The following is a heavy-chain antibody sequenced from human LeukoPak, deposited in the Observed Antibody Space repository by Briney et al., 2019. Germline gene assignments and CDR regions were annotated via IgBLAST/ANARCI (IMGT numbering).Heavy chain of an antibody. J-gene: IGHJ4*02. CDR1: GGAFSGFY. Sequence: KASENLSLNSAGYGGAFSGFYWGRLPPAPGKGLEWIGEINHSGSTNYNPSLKSRVTISVDTSKNQFSLKLSSVTAADTAVYYCARVVVVAAGHDYWGQGTLVTVSS. CDR2: INHSGST. D-gene: IGHD2-15*01. V-gene: IGHV4-34*01. CDR3: ARVVVVAAGHDY.